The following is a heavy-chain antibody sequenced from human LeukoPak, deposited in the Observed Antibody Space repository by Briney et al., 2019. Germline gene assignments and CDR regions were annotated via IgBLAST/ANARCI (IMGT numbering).Heavy chain of an antibody. D-gene: IGHD3-3*02. J-gene: IGHJ5*02. Sequence: PSETLSLTCTVSGGSISSHYWSWIRQPPGKGLEWIGYIYYSGSTNYNPSLKSRVTISVDTSKNQFSLKLSSVTAADTAVYYCARDSLGPFDPWGQGTLVTVSS. V-gene: IGHV4-59*11. CDR3: ARDSLGPFDP. CDR1: GGSISSHY. CDR2: IYYSGST.